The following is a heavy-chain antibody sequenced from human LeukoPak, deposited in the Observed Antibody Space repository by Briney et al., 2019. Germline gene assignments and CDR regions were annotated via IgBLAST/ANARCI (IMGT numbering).Heavy chain of an antibody. CDR1: GDTFTAYY. D-gene: IGHD3-22*01. V-gene: IGHV1-46*01. J-gene: IGHJ4*02. CDR3: ARDGYYDSSGPY. Sequence: ASVKVSCKTSGDTFTAYYMHWVRQAPGQGLEWMGIINPSGGSTSYAQKFQGRVTMTRDTSTSTVYMELSSLRSEDTAVYYCARDGYYDSSGPYWGQGTLVTVSS. CDR2: INPSGGST.